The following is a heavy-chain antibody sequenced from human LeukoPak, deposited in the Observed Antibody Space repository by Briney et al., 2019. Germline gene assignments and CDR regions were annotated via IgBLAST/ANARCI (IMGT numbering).Heavy chain of an antibody. CDR3: ARARTVGGYFDWFGAFDI. Sequence: PGGSLRLSCAASGFTFSSYAMSWVRQAPGKGLEWVSVISGSGGSTYYADSVKGRFTISRDNSKNTLYLQMNSLRAEDTAVYYCARARTVGGYFDWFGAFDIWGQGTMVTVSS. CDR1: GFTFSSYA. V-gene: IGHV3-23*01. D-gene: IGHD3-9*01. CDR2: ISGSGGST. J-gene: IGHJ3*02.